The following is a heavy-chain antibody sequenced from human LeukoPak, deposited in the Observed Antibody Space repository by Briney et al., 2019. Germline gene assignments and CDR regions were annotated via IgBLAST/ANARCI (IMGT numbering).Heavy chain of an antibody. CDR1: GFTFKSYA. Sequence: GSLRLPCAASGFTFKSYAMHWVRQAPGKGLEWVAVISYDGSNKYYADSVKGRFTISRDNSKNTLYLQMNSLRAEDTAVYYCAREESIDYPGAFDIWGQGTMVTVSS. CDR2: ISYDGSNK. CDR3: AREESIDYPGAFDI. V-gene: IGHV3-30-3*01. J-gene: IGHJ3*02. D-gene: IGHD4-11*01.